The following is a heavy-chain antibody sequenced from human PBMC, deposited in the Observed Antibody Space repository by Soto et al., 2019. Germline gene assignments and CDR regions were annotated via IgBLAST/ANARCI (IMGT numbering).Heavy chain of an antibody. V-gene: IGHV3-30-3*01. D-gene: IGHD2-15*01. CDR3: ARAGCDGGSCYTLVGLRYGMDV. J-gene: IGHJ6*02. CDR1: GFTFSTYP. CDR2: ISYDGSNK. Sequence: QVQLVESGGGVVQPGRSLRLSCEASGFTFSTYPMHWVRQAPGKGLEWVAVISYDGSNKYYADSVKGRLTISRDNSKNTLYLQMNSLRAEDTAVYYCARAGCDGGSCYTLVGLRYGMDVWGQGTTVTVSS.